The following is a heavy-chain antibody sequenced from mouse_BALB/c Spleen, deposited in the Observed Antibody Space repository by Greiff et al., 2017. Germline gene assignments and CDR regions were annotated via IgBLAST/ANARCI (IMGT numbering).Heavy chain of an antibody. V-gene: IGHV1S135*01. J-gene: IGHJ3*01. Sequence: EVQLQQSGPELVKPGASVKVSCKASGYAFTSYNMYWVKQSHGKSLEWIGYIDPYNGGTSYNQKFKGKATLTVDKSSSTAYMQLNSLTYEDAAVYYCAPTATSAWFAYWGQGTLVTVSA. CDR2: IDPYNGGT. D-gene: IGHD1-2*01. CDR1: GYAFTSYN. CDR3: APTATSAWFAY.